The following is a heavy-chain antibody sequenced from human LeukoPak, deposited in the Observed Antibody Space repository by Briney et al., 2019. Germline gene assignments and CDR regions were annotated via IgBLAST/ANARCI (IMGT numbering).Heavy chain of an antibody. CDR2: IYYSGST. V-gene: IGHV4-61*01. CDR1: GGSVSSGSYY. CDR3: ARGGYDYVWGSYRGTGFDY. Sequence: SETLSLTCTVSGGSVSSGSYYWSWIRQPPGKGLEWIGYIYYSGSTNYNPSLKSRVTISVDTSKNQFSLKLSSVTAADPAVYYCARGGYDYVWGSYRGTGFDYWGQGTLVTVSA. J-gene: IGHJ4*02. D-gene: IGHD3-16*02.